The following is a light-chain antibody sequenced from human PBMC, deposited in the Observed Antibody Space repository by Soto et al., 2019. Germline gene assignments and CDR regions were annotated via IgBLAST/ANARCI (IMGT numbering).Light chain of an antibody. CDR3: QQLERYTSP. CDR1: RGINSF. CDR2: AAS. V-gene: IGKV1-9*01. J-gene: IGKJ4*01. Sequence: IQLTQSPASVSASVGDRVTLTCRASRGINSFLAWYQQKPGKAPKILIYAASTLQSGVPSRFSGSGSGTDFALTISRLQTEDFATYDCQQLERYTSPFGGGTKVEIK.